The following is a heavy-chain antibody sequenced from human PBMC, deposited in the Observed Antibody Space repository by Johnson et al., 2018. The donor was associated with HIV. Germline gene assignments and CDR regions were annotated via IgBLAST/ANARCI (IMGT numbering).Heavy chain of an antibody. J-gene: IGHJ3*02. D-gene: IGHD3-10*01. CDR1: GFTFSSYA. CDR3: ARVGGWGAFDI. Sequence: QVQLVESGGGLVKPGGSLRLSCAASGFTFSSYAMHWVRQAPGKGLEWVAVISYDGSTEYYADSVKGRFTISRDNSKNTLYLQMNSLRAEDTAVYYCARVGGWGAFDIWGQGTRVTVSS. CDR2: ISYDGSTE. V-gene: IGHV3-30*04.